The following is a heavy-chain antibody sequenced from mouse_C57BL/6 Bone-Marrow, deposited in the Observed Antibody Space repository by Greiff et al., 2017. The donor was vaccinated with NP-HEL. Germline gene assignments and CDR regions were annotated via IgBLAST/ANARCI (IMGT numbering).Heavy chain of an antibody. CDR3: ARRGKRYYFDY. Sequence: VKLVESGAELARPGASVKLSCKASGYTFTSYGISWVKQRTGQGLEWIGEIYPRSGNTYYNEKFKGKATLTADKSSSTAYMELRSLTSEDSAVYFCARRGKRYYFDYWGQGTTLTVSS. CDR1: GYTFTSYG. J-gene: IGHJ2*01. V-gene: IGHV1-81*01. CDR2: IYPRSGNT.